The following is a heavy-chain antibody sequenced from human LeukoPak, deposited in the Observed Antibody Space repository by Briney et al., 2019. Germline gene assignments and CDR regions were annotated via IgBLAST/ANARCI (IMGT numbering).Heavy chain of an antibody. CDR1: GGSISSSSYY. D-gene: IGHD3-3*01. V-gene: IGHV4-39*07. Sequence: PSETLSLTCTVSGGSISSSSYYWGWIRQPPGKGLEWIGSIYYSGSTYYNPSLKSRVTISVDTSKNQFSLKLSSVTAADTAVYYCARGPSQDFWSGYSPFDYWGQGTLVTVSS. J-gene: IGHJ4*02. CDR2: IYYSGST. CDR3: ARGPSQDFWSGYSPFDY.